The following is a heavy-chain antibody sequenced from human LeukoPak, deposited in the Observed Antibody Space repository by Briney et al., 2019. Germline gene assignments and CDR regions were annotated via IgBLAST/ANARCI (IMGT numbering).Heavy chain of an antibody. V-gene: IGHV4-34*01. Sequence: PGGSLRLSCAASEFSVGSNYMTWIRQPPGKGLEWIGEINHSGSTNYNPSLKSRVTISVDTSKNQFSLKLSSVTAADTAVYYCARGFPYYDILTGYYNVGSYMDVWGKGTTVTVSS. CDR3: ARGFPYYDILTGYYNVGSYMDV. J-gene: IGHJ6*03. CDR2: INHSGST. CDR1: EFSVGSNY. D-gene: IGHD3-9*01.